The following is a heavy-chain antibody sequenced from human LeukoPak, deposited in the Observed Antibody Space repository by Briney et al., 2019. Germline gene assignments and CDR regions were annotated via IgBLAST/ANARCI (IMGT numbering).Heavy chain of an antibody. CDR1: GYTLTELS. Sequence: ASVKISCKVSGYTLTELSMHWVRQAPGKGLEWMGGFDPEDGETIYAQKFQGRVTMTEDTPTDTAYMELSSLRSENTAVYYCATALAYYYDSSGYYWGQGALVTVSS. V-gene: IGHV1-24*01. D-gene: IGHD3-22*01. CDR2: FDPEDGET. CDR3: ATALAYYYDSSGYY. J-gene: IGHJ4*02.